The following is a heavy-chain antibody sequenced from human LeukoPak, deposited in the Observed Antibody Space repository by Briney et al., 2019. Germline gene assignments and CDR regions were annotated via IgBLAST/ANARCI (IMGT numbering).Heavy chain of an antibody. CDR2: IYPGDSET. Sequence: GESLKISCKGSGYSFTSYWIDWVRQMPGKGLEWMGIIYPGDSETRYSPSFQGQVTISAAKSISTAYLQWSSLKASDTAMYYCARQIPHYGSGSYYQENWFDPWGQGTLVTVSS. V-gene: IGHV5-51*01. CDR3: ARQIPHYGSGSYYQENWFDP. CDR1: GYSFTSYW. J-gene: IGHJ5*02. D-gene: IGHD3-10*01.